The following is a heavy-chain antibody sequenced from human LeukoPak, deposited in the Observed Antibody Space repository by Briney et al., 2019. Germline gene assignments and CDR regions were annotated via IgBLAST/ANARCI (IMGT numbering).Heavy chain of an antibody. CDR1: GYSFTSYW. CDR3: ARLGYYDFWSGYFNYDY. D-gene: IGHD3-3*01. J-gene: IGHJ4*02. V-gene: IGHV5-51*01. Sequence: GESLKISCKGSGYSFTSYWIGWVRQMPGKGLEWMGIIYPGDSDTGYSPSFQGQVTISADKSISTAYLQWSSLKASDTAMYYCARLGYYDFWSGYFNYDYWGQGTLVTVSS. CDR2: IYPGDSDT.